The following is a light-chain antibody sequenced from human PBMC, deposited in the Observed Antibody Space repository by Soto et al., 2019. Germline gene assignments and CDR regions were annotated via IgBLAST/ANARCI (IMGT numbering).Light chain of an antibody. Sequence: EVVLTQSPDTLSLSPGERATLSCRASQSVGSNYFAWYQQKPGQAPRLLIYAASSRAAGIPDRFSGSGSGTDFTLTISGLEPEDFAMYYCQQYGGSPLFTFGPGTRVDIK. CDR2: AAS. CDR3: QQYGGSPLFT. CDR1: QSVGSNY. J-gene: IGKJ3*01. V-gene: IGKV3-20*01.